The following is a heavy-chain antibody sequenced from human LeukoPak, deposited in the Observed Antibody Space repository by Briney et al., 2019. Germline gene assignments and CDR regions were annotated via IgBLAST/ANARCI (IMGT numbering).Heavy chain of an antibody. CDR1: GFTFTNAW. CDR2: IKNKAEGGTT. CDR3: TTVWWYGRIDS. Sequence: GGSLRLSCAASGFTFTNAWMSWVRRAPGKGLEWVGRIKNKAEGGTTDYAAPVKGRFTISRDDSKNTVYLQMNSLKTEDTAVCFCTTVWWYGRIDSWGQGTLVTVSS. V-gene: IGHV3-15*01. J-gene: IGHJ4*02. D-gene: IGHD2-15*01.